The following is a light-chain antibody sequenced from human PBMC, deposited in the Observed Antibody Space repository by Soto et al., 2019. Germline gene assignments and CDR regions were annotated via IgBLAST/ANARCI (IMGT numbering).Light chain of an antibody. V-gene: IGKV1-12*01. Sequence: DIQMTQSPSSVSASVGDIVTINCRASQGVSSWLDWYQQKPGKAPKLLIYGASRLQSGVPSRFSGSGSATDFTLTISSRQPDDFATYFCPQGNSLPRTCGQGTKVEIK. CDR1: QGVSSW. CDR3: PQGNSLPRT. J-gene: IGKJ1*01. CDR2: GAS.